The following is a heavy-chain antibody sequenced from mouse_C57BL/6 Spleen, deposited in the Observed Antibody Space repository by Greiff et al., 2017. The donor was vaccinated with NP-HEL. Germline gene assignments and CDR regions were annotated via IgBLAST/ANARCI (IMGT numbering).Heavy chain of an antibody. CDR3: ARRGYYGSSYMDY. V-gene: IGHV1-50*01. Sequence: VKLQQPGAELVKPGASVKLSCKASGYTFTSYWMQWVKQRPGQGLEWIGEIDPSDSYTNYNQKFKGKATLTVDTSSSTAYMQLSSLTSEDSAVYYCARRGYYGSSYMDYWGQGTSVTVSS. CDR2: IDPSDSYT. D-gene: IGHD1-1*01. J-gene: IGHJ4*01. CDR1: GYTFTSYW.